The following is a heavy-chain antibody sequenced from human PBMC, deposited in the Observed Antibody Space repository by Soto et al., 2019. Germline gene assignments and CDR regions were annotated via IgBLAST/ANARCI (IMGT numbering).Heavy chain of an antibody. Sequence: QLQLQESGPGLVKPSETLSLTCTVSGGPIRSSSQYWGWIRQSPGTGLEWIGSIDESGDSYYNPSLKSRVTISVDTSKNQFSLKLIAVTGADSAIYYCAREGGYVDYWGQGTLVTVSS. D-gene: IGHD1-1*01. J-gene: IGHJ4*02. CDR3: AREGGYVDY. V-gene: IGHV4-39*02. CDR1: GGPIRSSSQY. CDR2: IDESGDS.